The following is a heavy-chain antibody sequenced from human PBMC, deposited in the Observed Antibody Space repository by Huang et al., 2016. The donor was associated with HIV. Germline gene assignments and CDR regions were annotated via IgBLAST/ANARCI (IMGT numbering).Heavy chain of an antibody. CDR3: VIMDDYFDY. Sequence: VQLVESGGGLVQPGWSLRLSCAASGFAFSQYAVHWVRQSPGDGLEWVSGIGGNSGDMAYADSVRGLCVISRDNAKKSLYLKMNGLRLEDTALYFCVIMDDYFDYWGQGVLVGVSS. CDR2: IGGNSGDM. J-gene: IGHJ4*02. D-gene: IGHD2-8*01. V-gene: IGHV3-9*01. CDR1: GFAFSQYA.